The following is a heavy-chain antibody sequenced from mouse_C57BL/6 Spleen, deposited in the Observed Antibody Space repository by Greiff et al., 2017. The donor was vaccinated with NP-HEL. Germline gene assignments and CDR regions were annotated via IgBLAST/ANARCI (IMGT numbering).Heavy chain of an antibody. Sequence: VQLQQSGAELVRPGASVTLSCKASGYTFTDYEMHWVKQTPVHGLEWIGAIDPETGGTAYNQKFKGKAILTADKSSSTAYMELRSLTSEDSAVYYCTRSSGSSSLFDYWGQGTTLTVSS. D-gene: IGHD1-1*01. CDR3: TRSSGSSSLFDY. V-gene: IGHV1-15*01. J-gene: IGHJ2*01. CDR1: GYTFTDYE. CDR2: IDPETGGT.